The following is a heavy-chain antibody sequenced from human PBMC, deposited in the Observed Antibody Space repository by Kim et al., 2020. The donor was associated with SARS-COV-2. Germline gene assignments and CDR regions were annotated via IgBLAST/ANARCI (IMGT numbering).Heavy chain of an antibody. CDR3: AKWDKTSSSWYPYYYYGMDV. D-gene: IGHD6-13*01. J-gene: IGHJ6*02. CDR2: IIPIFGTA. CDR1: GGTFSSYA. V-gene: IGHV1-69*13. Sequence: SVKVSCKASGGTFSSYAISWVRQAPGQGLEWMGGIIPIFGTANYAQKFQGRVTITADESTSTAYMELSSLRSEDTAVYYCAKWDKTSSSWYPYYYYGMDVWGQGTTVTVSS.